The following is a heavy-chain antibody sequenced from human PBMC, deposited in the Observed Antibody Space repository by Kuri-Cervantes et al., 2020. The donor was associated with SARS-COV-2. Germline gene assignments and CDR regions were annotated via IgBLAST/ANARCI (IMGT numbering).Heavy chain of an antibody. Sequence: GESLKIPCAASGFTFSSYSMNWVRQAPGKGLEWVAVISYDGSNKYYADSVKGRFTISRDNSKNTLYLQMNSLRAEDTAVYYCARAGNLYYYYGMDVWGQGTTVTVSS. CDR1: GFTFSSYS. J-gene: IGHJ6*02. V-gene: IGHV3-30*05. CDR3: ARAGNLYYYYGMDV. CDR2: ISYDGSNK. D-gene: IGHD4-23*01.